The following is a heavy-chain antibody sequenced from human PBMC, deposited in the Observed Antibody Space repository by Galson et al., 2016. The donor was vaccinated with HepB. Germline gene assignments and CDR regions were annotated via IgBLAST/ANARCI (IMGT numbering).Heavy chain of an antibody. D-gene: IGHD5-18*01. J-gene: IGHJ6*02. CDR1: GGSISSSSYY. Sequence: SETLSLTCTVSGGSISSSSYYWGWIRQPPGKGLEWIGSIYYTENDYYNPSLRRRVTTTVDSSKSQFPLRLSSVTAADTAIYYCVSLRYGPYYDYYDMDVWGQGTMVTVSS. CDR3: VSLRYGPYYDYYDMDV. V-gene: IGHV4-39*01. CDR2: IYYTEND.